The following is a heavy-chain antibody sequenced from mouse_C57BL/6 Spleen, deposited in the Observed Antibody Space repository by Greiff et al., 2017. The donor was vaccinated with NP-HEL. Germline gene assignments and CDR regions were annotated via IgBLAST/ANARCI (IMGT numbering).Heavy chain of an antibody. Sequence: VQLQQSGTVLARPGASVKMSCKTSGYTFTSYWMHWVKQRPGQGLEWIGAIYPGNSDTSYNQKFKGKAKLTAVTSASTAYMELSSLTNEDSAVYYCTRGGSFITTVVADYAMDYWGQGTSVTVSS. CDR1: GYTFTSYW. CDR2: IYPGNSDT. V-gene: IGHV1-5*01. CDR3: TRGGSFITTVVADYAMDY. J-gene: IGHJ4*01. D-gene: IGHD1-1*01.